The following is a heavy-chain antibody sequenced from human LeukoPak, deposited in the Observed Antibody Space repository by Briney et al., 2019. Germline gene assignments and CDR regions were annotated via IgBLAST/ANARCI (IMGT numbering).Heavy chain of an antibody. CDR2: IYSSGST. Sequence: PSGTLSLTCTVSGGSISNYYWTWIRQPPGKGLEWIGYIYSSGSTYHNPTLKSRVTISVDTSKNQFSLKLPSVPAADTAVYYCARLSGSPHPPFDYWGQGTLVTVSS. J-gene: IGHJ4*02. CDR1: GGSISNYY. V-gene: IGHV4-59*08. D-gene: IGHD1-26*01. CDR3: ARLSGSPHPPFDY.